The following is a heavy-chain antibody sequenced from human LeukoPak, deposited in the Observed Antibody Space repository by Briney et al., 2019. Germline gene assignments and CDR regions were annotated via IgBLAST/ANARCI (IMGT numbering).Heavy chain of an antibody. D-gene: IGHD3-22*01. Sequence: VASVKVSCKAFGYTFSSYGITWVRQAPGQGLEWMGWISGYNGNIKYAQKVQGRVTMTTDTSTSTAYMELRSLRSDDTAVYFCARCQLVIPGDFDYWGQGTLVTVSS. CDR3: ARCQLVIPGDFDY. J-gene: IGHJ4*02. V-gene: IGHV1-18*04. CDR2: ISGYNGNI. CDR1: GYTFSSYG.